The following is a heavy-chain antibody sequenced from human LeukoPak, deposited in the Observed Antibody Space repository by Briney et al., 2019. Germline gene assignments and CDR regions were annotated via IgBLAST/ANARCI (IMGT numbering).Heavy chain of an antibody. CDR1: GFTFSDAW. D-gene: IGHD3-10*01. CDR3: TTDIDQYGSRPHDY. CDR2: IKTKTDGGTT. V-gene: IGHV3-15*01. Sequence: PGGSLRLSCAASGFTFSDAWMNWVRQAPGKGLEWVGRIKTKTDGGTTDYTAPVKGRFTISRDDSKNTLYLQMNSLKTEDTAVYYCTTDIDQYGSRPHDYWGQGTLVTVSS. J-gene: IGHJ4*02.